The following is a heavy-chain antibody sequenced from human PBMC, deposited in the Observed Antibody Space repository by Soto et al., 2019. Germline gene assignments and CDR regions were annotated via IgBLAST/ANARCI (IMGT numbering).Heavy chain of an antibody. Sequence: EVQMLESGGGLVQPGGSLRLSCAASGFTFTSYGMNWVRQAPGKGLEWVSGISGSGAITYYADSVKGRFTISSDNSKNTLYLQMNSLRAEDTAVYYCAKQEDATGWFDPWGQGTLVTVSS. CDR2: ISGSGAIT. J-gene: IGHJ5*02. CDR1: GFTFTSYG. V-gene: IGHV3-23*01. D-gene: IGHD4-4*01. CDR3: AKQEDATGWFDP.